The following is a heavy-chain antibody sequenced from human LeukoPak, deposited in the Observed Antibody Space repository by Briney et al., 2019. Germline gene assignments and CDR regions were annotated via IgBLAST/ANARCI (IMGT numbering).Heavy chain of an antibody. CDR1: GFTFSSYG. J-gene: IGHJ4*02. V-gene: IGHV3-33*01. CDR2: IWYDGSNK. Sequence: GGSLRLSCAASGFTFSSYGMHWVRQAPGKGLKWVAVIWYDGSNKYYADSVKGRFTISRDNSKNTLYLQMNSLRAEDTAVYYCARDVYSSSWYLVYWGQGTLVTVSS. CDR3: ARDVYSSSWYLVY. D-gene: IGHD6-13*01.